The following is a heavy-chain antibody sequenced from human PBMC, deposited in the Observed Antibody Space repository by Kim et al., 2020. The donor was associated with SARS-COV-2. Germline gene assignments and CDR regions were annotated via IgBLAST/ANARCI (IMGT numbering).Heavy chain of an antibody. CDR3: AKTGSGRGGFDY. J-gene: IGHJ4*02. CDR1: GDSVSSNSAT. CDR2: TYYKSKWYY. V-gene: IGHV6-1*01. D-gene: IGHD2-15*01. Sequence: SQTLSLTCAISGDSVSSNSATWGWIRQSPSRGLEWLGRTYYKSKWYYDYALSLKSRITISPDTSKNQFSLQLNSVTPEDTAVYYCAKTGSGRGGFDYWGQGALVTVST.